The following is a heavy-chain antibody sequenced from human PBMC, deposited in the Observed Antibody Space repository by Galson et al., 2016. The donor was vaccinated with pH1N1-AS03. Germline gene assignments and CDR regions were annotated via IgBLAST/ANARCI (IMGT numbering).Heavy chain of an antibody. D-gene: IGHD4-17*01. V-gene: IGHV4-59*08. Sequence: LTCTVSGGSISSYYWSWIRQPPGKRLEWIGYIFYNGTTNYNPSLKSRVTISVDTSKNQFSLKLTSVTAADTAVYYCARFPDYGDDVGYWGQGTLVTVSS. CDR1: GGSISSYY. CDR3: ARFPDYGDDVGY. CDR2: IFYNGTT. J-gene: IGHJ4*02.